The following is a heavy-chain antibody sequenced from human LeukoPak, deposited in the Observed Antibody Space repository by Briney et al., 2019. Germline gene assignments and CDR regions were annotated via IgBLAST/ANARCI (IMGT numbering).Heavy chain of an antibody. J-gene: IGHJ4*02. V-gene: IGHV3-23*01. Sequence: GSLRLSCAASGFTFSRYAMSWVRQAPGKGLEWVSAISGSGGSTYYADSVKGRFTISRDNSKNTLYLQMNSLRAEDTAVYYCAKPPYIVVVPAAMAYWGQGTLVTVSS. CDR1: GFTFSRYA. D-gene: IGHD2-2*01. CDR3: AKPPYIVVVPAAMAY. CDR2: ISGSGGST.